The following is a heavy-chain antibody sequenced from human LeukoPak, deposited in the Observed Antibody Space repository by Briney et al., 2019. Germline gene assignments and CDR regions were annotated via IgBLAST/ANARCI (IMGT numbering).Heavy chain of an antibody. CDR1: GGSISNYY. V-gene: IGHV4-59*01. CDR3: ARGAGSGYEYYYYGMDV. D-gene: IGHD5-12*01. Sequence: SETLSLTCTVSGGSISNYYWSWIRQPPGKGLEWIGYISYSGSTNYNPSLKSRVTISVDTSKNQFSLKLSSVTAADTAVYYCARGAGSGYEYYYYGMDVWGQGTTVTVSS. J-gene: IGHJ6*02. CDR2: ISYSGST.